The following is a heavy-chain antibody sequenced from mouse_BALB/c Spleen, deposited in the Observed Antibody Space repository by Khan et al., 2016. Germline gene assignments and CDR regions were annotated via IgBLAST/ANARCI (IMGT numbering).Heavy chain of an antibody. D-gene: IGHD2-10*02. CDR1: GYSITSDYA. V-gene: IGHV3-2*02. CDR3: ARAGYGNPFAY. Sequence: EVQLQESGPGLVKPSQSLSLTCTVTGYSITSDYAWNWIRQFPGNKLEWMGYISYSGSTNYNPSLKSRISITRDTSKNQFFLQLNSVTTEDTATYYCARAGYGNPFAYWGQGTLVTVSA. CDR2: ISYSGST. J-gene: IGHJ3*01.